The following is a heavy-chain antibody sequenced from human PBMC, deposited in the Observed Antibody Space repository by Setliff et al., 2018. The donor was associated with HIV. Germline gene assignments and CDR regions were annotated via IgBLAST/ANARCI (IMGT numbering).Heavy chain of an antibody. CDR2: INHSGST. V-gene: IGHV4-34*01. Sequence: SETLSLTCAVYGGSFSGYYWSWIRQPPGKGLEWIGEINHSGSTNYNPSLKSRVTISVDTSKNQFSLKLSSVTAADTAVYYCARRGSGSFHYYHYMDVWGKGTTVTVSS. CDR1: GGSFSGYY. J-gene: IGHJ6*03. D-gene: IGHD3-10*01. CDR3: ARRGSGSFHYYHYMDV.